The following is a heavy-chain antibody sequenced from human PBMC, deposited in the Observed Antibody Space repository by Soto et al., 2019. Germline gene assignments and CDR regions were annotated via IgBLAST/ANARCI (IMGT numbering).Heavy chain of an antibody. J-gene: IGHJ6*02. Sequence: PSDPLSLTCTVSGGSLSSSGYYWGWIRQPAGKGLGWIGSIYYSGSTYYNPSLKSRVTISVDTSKNQFSLKLSSVTAADTAVYYCARRPFSSGYGMEVWGQGSPVT. CDR2: IYYSGST. D-gene: IGHD6-19*01. CDR1: GGSLSSSGYY. CDR3: ARRPFSSGYGMEV. V-gene: IGHV4-39*01.